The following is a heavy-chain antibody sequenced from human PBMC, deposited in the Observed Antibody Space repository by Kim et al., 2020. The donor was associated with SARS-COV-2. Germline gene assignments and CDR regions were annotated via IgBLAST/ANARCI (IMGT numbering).Heavy chain of an antibody. CDR1: GGSISSGGYY. CDR3: ARLKRGGWLQSPPHLAYGMDV. Sequence: SETLSLTCTVSGGSISSGGYYWSWIRQHPGKGLEWIGYIYYSGSTYYNPSLKSRVTISVDTSKNQFSLKLSSVTAADTAVYYCARLKRGGWLQSPPHLAYGMDVWGQGTTVTVSS. V-gene: IGHV4-31*03. J-gene: IGHJ6*02. D-gene: IGHD5-12*01. CDR2: IYYSGST.